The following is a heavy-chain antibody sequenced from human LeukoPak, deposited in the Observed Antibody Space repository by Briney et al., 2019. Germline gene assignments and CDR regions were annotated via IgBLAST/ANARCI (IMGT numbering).Heavy chain of an antibody. CDR2: ISYDGSTK. CDR3: ARSYYYGSGSYYPFDY. D-gene: IGHD3-10*01. V-gene: IGHV3-30*03. Sequence: GGSLRLSCAASGFTFSSYGMHWVRQAPGMGLEWVAVISYDGSTKYYADSVKGRFTISRDNSKNTLYLQMNSLRAEDTAVYYCARSYYYGSGSYYPFDYWGQGTLVTVSS. CDR1: GFTFSSYG. J-gene: IGHJ4*02.